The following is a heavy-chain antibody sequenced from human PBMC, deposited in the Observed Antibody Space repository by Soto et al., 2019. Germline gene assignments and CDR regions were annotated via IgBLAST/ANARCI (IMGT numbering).Heavy chain of an antibody. CDR3: ARDPPVTGTIRFRVGYAFDI. CDR1: GDSVSSNSAA. D-gene: IGHD1-20*01. CDR2: TYYRSKWYN. J-gene: IGHJ3*02. Sequence: QVQLQQSGPGLVKPSQTLSLTCAISGDSVSSNSAAWNWIRQSPSRGLEWLGRTYYRSKWYNDYAVSEKSRITINPDTSKNQFSLQLNSVTPEDTAVYYCARDPPVTGTIRFRVGYAFDIWGQGTMVTVSS. V-gene: IGHV6-1*01.